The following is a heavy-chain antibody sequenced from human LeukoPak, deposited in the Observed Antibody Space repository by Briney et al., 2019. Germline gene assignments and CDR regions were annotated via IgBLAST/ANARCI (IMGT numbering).Heavy chain of an antibody. V-gene: IGHV4-61*09. D-gene: IGHD6-13*01. CDR3: AKDSSSWIDAFDI. Sequence: PSQTLSLTCTVSGGSISSGSYYWSWIRQPAGKGLEWIGYIYYSGSTNYNPSLKSRVTISVDTSKNQLSLKLSSVTAADTAVYYCAKDSSSWIDAFDIWGQGTMVTVSS. CDR2: IYYSGST. CDR1: GGSISSGSYY. J-gene: IGHJ3*02.